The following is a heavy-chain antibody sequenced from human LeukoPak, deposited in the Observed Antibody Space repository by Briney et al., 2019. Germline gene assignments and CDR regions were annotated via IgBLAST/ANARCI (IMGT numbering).Heavy chain of an antibody. D-gene: IGHD3-10*01. CDR2: IYYSGST. Sequence: PSETLSLTCTVSGGSISSSSYYWGWIRQPPGKGLEWIGSIYYSGSTYYNPSLKSRVTISVDTSKNQFSLKLSSVTAADTAVYYCARDSNRVVRGVRAWGQGTLVTVSS. J-gene: IGHJ5*02. CDR1: GGSISSSSYY. CDR3: ARDSNRVVRGVRA. V-gene: IGHV4-39*07.